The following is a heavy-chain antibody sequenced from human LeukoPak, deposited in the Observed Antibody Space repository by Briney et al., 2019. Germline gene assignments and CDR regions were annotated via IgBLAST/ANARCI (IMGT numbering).Heavy chain of an antibody. D-gene: IGHD6-13*01. CDR1: GFTFSSYW. V-gene: IGHV3-74*01. CDR3: ARLAATGSGY. Sequence: GGSLRLSCAASGFTFSSYWMHWIRQAPGEGLVWVSRIKPDGSRASYADSVKGRFTISRDNAKNTLFLRMNSLRVEDTAVYYCARLAATGSGYWGQGTLVTVSS. J-gene: IGHJ4*02. CDR2: IKPDGSRA.